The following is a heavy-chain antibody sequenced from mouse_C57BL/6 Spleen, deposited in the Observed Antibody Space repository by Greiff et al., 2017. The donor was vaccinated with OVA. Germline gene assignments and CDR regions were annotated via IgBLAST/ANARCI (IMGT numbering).Heavy chain of an antibody. J-gene: IGHJ2*01. CDR2: IDPEDGKT. D-gene: IGHD2-4*01. V-gene: IGHV14-2*01. CDR3: ARSRDYDDY. CDR1: GFNIKDYY. Sequence: VQLQQSGAELVKPGASVKLSCTASGFNIKDYYMHWVKQRTEQGLEWIGRIDPEDGKTKYAPKFQGKATITADTSSNTAYLQLSSLTSEDTAVYYCARSRDYDDYWGQGTTLTVSS.